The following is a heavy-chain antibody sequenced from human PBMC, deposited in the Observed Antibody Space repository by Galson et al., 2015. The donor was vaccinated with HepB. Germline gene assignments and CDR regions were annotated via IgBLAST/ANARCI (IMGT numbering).Heavy chain of an antibody. CDR2: VNTNNGNP. J-gene: IGHJ5*02. CDR1: GYIFTNYA. D-gene: IGHD3-10*01. CDR3: ARGFFSDSGSSSPRLDL. V-gene: IGHV7-4-1*02. Sequence: SCKASGYIFTNYAINWVRQAPGQGPQWMAWVNTNNGNPTYAQAFTGRLVFSLDTSVNTTYLQIRSLKAEDTAVYYCARGFFSDSGSSSPRLDLWGQGTLVTVSS.